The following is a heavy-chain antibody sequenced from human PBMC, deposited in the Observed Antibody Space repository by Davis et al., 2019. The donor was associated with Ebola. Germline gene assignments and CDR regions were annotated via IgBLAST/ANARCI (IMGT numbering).Heavy chain of an antibody. V-gene: IGHV3-30*18. D-gene: IGHD2-15*01. Sequence: GESLKISCGASGFSFSSYAMTWVRQAPGKGLEWVAVISYDGSNKYYADSVKGRFTISRDNSKNTLYLQMNSLRAEDTAVYYCAKDRGYCGGGSCYGVGAFDFWGRGTLVIVSS. CDR2: ISYDGSNK. CDR3: AKDRGYCGGGSCYGVGAFDF. J-gene: IGHJ3*01. CDR1: GFSFSSYA.